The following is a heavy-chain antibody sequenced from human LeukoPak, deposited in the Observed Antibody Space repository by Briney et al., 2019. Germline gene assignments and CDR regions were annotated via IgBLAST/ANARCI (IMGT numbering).Heavy chain of an antibody. D-gene: IGHD1-1*01. Sequence: GASLQISCKGPGYRFTSYWISWVRQMPGKGLEWMGRIDPSDSYTNYSPSFQGHVTISADKSISTAYLQWSSLKASDTAMYYCARGTTGTTVDYWGQGTLVTASS. V-gene: IGHV5-10-1*01. CDR3: ARGTTGTTVDY. J-gene: IGHJ4*02. CDR1: GYRFTSYW. CDR2: IDPSDSYT.